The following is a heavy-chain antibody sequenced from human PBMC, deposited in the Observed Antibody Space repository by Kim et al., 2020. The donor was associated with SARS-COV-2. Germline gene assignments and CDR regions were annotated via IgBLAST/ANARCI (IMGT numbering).Heavy chain of an antibody. J-gene: IGHJ4*02. CDR2: IYSGDST. CDR1: GFTLSRNY. Sequence: GGSLRLSCAASGFTLSRNYMSWVRQAPGKGLEWVSTIYSGDSTYYEDAVRGRFTISRDNSKNNLYLQMNSLRAEDRAVYYCARLTLTYFESWGQGTLVTVST. V-gene: IGHV3-53*01. D-gene: IGHD3-9*01. CDR3: ARLTLTYFES.